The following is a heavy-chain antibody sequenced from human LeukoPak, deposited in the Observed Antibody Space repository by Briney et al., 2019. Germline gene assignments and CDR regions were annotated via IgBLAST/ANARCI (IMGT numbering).Heavy chain of an antibody. CDR2: IYYSGST. D-gene: IGHD3-10*01. Sequence: SETLSLTCTVSGGSVSSGSYYWSWIRQPPGKGLEWIGYIYYSGSTNYNPSLKSRVTISVDTSKNQFSLKLCSVTAADTAVYYCAAGGSGSYPYDAFDIWGQGTMVTVSS. J-gene: IGHJ3*02. CDR3: AAGGSGSYPYDAFDI. V-gene: IGHV4-61*01. CDR1: GGSVSSGSYY.